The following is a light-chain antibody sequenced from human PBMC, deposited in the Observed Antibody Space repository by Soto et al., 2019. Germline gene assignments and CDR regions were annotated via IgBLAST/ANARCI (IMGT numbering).Light chain of an antibody. CDR3: HQYNNWPPFT. CDR1: QSVNSN. Sequence: EIVMTQSPATLSVSPGERATLSCRASQSVNSNLAWYQQKPGQAPRLLIYGASTRATGIPARFGGSGSGTEYTLTISSLQSEDFAVYYCHQYNNWPPFTFGQGTRLEIK. CDR2: GAS. J-gene: IGKJ2*01. V-gene: IGKV3-15*01.